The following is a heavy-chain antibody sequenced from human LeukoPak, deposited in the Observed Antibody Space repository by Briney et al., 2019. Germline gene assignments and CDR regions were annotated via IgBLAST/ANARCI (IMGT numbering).Heavy chain of an antibody. D-gene: IGHD1-26*01. CDR1: GFTFSSYG. CDR3: AREGGGPVVGATGYYYGMDV. CDR2: IWYDGSNK. V-gene: IGHV3-33*01. Sequence: GRSLRLSCAASGFTFSSYGMHWVRQAPGKGLEWVAVIWYDGSNKYYADSVKGRFSISRDNSKNTPYLQMNSLRAEDTAVYYCAREGGGPVVGATGYYYGMDVWGQGTTVTVSS. J-gene: IGHJ6*02.